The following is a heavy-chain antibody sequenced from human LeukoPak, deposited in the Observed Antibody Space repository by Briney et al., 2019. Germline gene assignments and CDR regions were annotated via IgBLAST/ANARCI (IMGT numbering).Heavy chain of an antibody. Sequence: SETLSLTCTVSGGSISSYYWSWIRQPPGKGLEWIGYIYYSGSTNYNPSLTSRVTISVDTSKNQFSLKLSSVTAADTAVYYCARAVSGRFDYWGQGTLVTVSS. CDR2: IYYSGST. V-gene: IGHV4-59*01. CDR3: ARAVSGRFDY. CDR1: GGSISSYY. J-gene: IGHJ4*02. D-gene: IGHD6-19*01.